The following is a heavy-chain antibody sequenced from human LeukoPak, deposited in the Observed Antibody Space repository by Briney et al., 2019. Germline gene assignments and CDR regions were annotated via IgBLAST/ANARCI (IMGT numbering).Heavy chain of an antibody. CDR2: MYHSGTS. Sequence: PSETLSLTCTVSGYSISSAYYWGWIRQPPGKGLEWIGSMYHSGTSYHNPSLKSRVTMSVDTSKNQFSLKVSSVTAADTAVYYCARGYSSGWYDRTDYWGQGTLVTVSS. J-gene: IGHJ4*02. D-gene: IGHD6-19*01. V-gene: IGHV4-38-2*02. CDR1: GYSISSAYY. CDR3: ARGYSSGWYDRTDY.